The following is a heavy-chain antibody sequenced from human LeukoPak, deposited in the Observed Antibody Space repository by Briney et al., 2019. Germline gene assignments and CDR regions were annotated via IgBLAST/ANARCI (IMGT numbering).Heavy chain of an antibody. CDR2: IYTSGST. D-gene: IGHD2-15*01. CDR3: AREGYCSGGSCSGGWFDP. CDR1: GGSISSYY. V-gene: IGHV4-4*07. J-gene: IGHJ5*02. Sequence: SETLSLTCTVSGGSISSYYWSWIRQPPGKGLEWIGRIYTSGSTNYNPSLKSRVTMSVDTSKNQFSLKLSSVTAADTAVYYCAREGYCSGGSCSGGWFDPWGQGTLVTVSS.